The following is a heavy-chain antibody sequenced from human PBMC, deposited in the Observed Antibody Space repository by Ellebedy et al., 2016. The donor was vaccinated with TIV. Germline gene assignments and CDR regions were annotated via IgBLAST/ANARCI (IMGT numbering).Heavy chain of an antibody. V-gene: IGHV4-30-4*01. Sequence: SETLSLXXIVSGGPISSGDYYWSWIRQPPGKGLEWLGYIYYSGSTYYNPSLKSRVTISVDTSKNQFSLKLSSVTAADTAVYYCARDTIVVVPAAMLDYYYGMDVWGQGTTVTVSS. CDR1: GGPISSGDYY. CDR2: IYYSGST. CDR3: ARDTIVVVPAAMLDYYYGMDV. J-gene: IGHJ6*02. D-gene: IGHD2-2*01.